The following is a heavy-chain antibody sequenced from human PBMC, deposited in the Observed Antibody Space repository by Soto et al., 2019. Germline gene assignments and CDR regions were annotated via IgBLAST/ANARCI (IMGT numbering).Heavy chain of an antibody. CDR3: ARDNYNWNDEFGLGMVDY. V-gene: IGHV3-21*01. CDR1: GFTFSSYS. Sequence: GGSLSLSCAASGFTFSSYSMNWVRQAPGKGLEWVSSISSSSSYIYYADSVKGRFTISRDNAKNSLYLQMNSLRAEDTAVYYCARDNYNWNDEFGLGMVDYWGQGTLVTVSS. J-gene: IGHJ4*02. D-gene: IGHD1-1*01. CDR2: ISSSSSYI.